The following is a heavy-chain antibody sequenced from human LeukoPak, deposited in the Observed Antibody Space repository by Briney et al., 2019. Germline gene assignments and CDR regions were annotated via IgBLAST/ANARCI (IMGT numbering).Heavy chain of an antibody. D-gene: IGHD6-6*01. V-gene: IGHV1-2*02. J-gene: IGHJ4*02. CDR1: GYTFTGYY. CDR3: ASARGSSTRDGEYFDY. Sequence: ASVKVSCKASGYTFTGYYMHWVRQAPGQGLEWMGWINPNSGGTNYAQKYQGRVTMTRDTPISTAYMELSRLRSDDTAVYYCASARGSSTRDGEYFDYWGQGTLVTVSS. CDR2: INPNSGGT.